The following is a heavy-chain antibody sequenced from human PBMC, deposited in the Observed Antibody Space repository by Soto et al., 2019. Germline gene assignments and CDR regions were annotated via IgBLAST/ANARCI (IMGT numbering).Heavy chain of an antibody. D-gene: IGHD2-15*01. J-gene: IGHJ6*02. CDR2: IIPIFGTA. CDR1: GGTFSSYA. CDR3: ARSRGDCSGGSCYGGFFYYYYGMNV. V-gene: IGHV1-69*13. Sequence: SVKVSCKASGGTFSSYAISWVRQAPGQGLEWMGGIIPIFGTANYAQKFQGRVTITADESTSTAYMELSSLRSEDTAVYYCARSRGDCSGGSCYGGFFYYYYGMNVWGQGTTVTVSS.